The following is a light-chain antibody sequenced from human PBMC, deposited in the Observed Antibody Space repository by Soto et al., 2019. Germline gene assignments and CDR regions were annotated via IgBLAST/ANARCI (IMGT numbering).Light chain of an antibody. Sequence: LVLTQSPETLSFSPCERATLSCSSSRGVSSGYLAWYQQKPGQAPRPLIYAASNRATGIPGRFSGSGFGTDFTLTISRLEPEDFAVYYCQHYDISSWTFGQGTKVDIK. CDR3: QHYDISSWT. CDR2: AAS. CDR1: RGVSSGY. J-gene: IGKJ1*01. V-gene: IGKV3-20*01.